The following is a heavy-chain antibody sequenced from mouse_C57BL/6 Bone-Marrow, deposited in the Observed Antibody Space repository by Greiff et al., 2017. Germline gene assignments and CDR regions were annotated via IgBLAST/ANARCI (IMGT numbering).Heavy chain of an antibody. J-gene: IGHJ3*01. CDR3: AREGLRRTFSEFAY. V-gene: IGHV1-53*01. CDR1: GYTFTSYW. Sequence: VQLQQPGTELVKPGASVKLSCKASGYTFTSYWMHWVKQRPGQGLEWIGNINPSNGGTNYNEKFKGKATMTVDKASSTAYMQLSSLTSEDSAVXYCAREGLRRTFSEFAYWGQGTLVTVSA. D-gene: IGHD2-12*01. CDR2: INPSNGGT.